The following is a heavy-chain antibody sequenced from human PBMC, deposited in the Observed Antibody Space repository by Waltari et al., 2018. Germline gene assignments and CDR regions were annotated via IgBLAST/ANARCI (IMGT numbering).Heavy chain of an antibody. J-gene: IGHJ6*02. Sequence: GYSFTTYWIGWVRQTPGKGLEWMGIIYPGDSDTRYSPSFQGQVTISADKSISTAYLQWSSLKASDTAMYYCARGFWRGLLGMDVWGQGTTVTVSS. CDR2: IYPGDSDT. CDR3: ARGFWRGLLGMDV. CDR1: GYSFTTYW. V-gene: IGHV5-51*01. D-gene: IGHD3-3*01.